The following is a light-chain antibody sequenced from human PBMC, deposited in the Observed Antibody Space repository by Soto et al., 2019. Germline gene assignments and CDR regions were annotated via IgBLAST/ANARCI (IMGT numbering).Light chain of an antibody. CDR2: GAA. V-gene: IGKV3-15*01. CDR1: QSGFSS. J-gene: IGKJ1*01. CDR3: QQYHNWPA. Sequence: ELVMTQSPATMSVSPGERATLSCRALQSGFSSLAWFQQKPGQAPRPHIYGAATRATGIPARFSGSGSGTEFTLTISSLQSEDFAIYYCQQYHNWPAFGQGTNVESK.